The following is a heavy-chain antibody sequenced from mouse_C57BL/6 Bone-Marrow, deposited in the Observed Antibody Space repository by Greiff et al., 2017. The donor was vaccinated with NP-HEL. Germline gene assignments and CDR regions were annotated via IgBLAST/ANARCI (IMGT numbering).Heavy chain of an antibody. CDR1: GFTFSSYA. V-gene: IGHV5-9-1*02. CDR2: LSSGGDYI. D-gene: IGHD1-1*01. Sequence: EVKLVESGEGLVKPGGSLKLSCAASGFTFSSYAMSWVRQTPEKRLEWVAYLSSGGDYIYYADTVKGRFTISRDNARNTLYLQMRSLKSEDTAMYYCTRDTDGYFDYWGQGTTLTVSS. J-gene: IGHJ2*01. CDR3: TRDTDGYFDY.